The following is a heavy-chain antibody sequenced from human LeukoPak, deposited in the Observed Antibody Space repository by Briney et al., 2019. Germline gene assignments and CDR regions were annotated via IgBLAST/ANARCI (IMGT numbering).Heavy chain of an antibody. CDR3: ARLSPPPGVTIAFDY. D-gene: IGHD3-10*01. J-gene: IGHJ4*01. CDR1: GYSFTSYW. V-gene: IGHV5-51*01. Sequence: RGESLKISCKGSGYSFTSYWIGWVRQMPGKGLEWMGIIYPGDSDTRYSPSFQGQVTISADKSISTAYLQWSSLKASDTAMYYCARLSPPPGVTIAFDYWGQGTLVTVSS. CDR2: IYPGDSDT.